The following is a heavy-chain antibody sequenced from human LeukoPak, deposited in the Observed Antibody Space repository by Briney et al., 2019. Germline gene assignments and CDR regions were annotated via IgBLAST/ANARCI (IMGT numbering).Heavy chain of an antibody. D-gene: IGHD3-22*01. CDR1: GFTFSSYS. Sequence: TGGSLRLSCAASGFTFSSYSMNWVRQAPGKGLEWVSSISSSSSYIYYADSVKGRFTISRDNAKNSLYLQMNSLRAEDTAVYYCARDGITMIPTDAFDIWGQGTMVTVSS. CDR3: ARDGITMIPTDAFDI. CDR2: ISSSSSYI. V-gene: IGHV3-21*01. J-gene: IGHJ3*02.